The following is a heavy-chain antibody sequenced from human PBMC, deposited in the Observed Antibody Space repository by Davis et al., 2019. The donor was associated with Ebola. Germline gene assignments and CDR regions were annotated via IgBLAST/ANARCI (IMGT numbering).Heavy chain of an antibody. V-gene: IGHV3-15*01. J-gene: IGHJ4*02. CDR3: TTRRITIFGVVSHDY. CDR1: GFTFSNAW. CDR2: IKSKTDGGTT. D-gene: IGHD3-3*01. Sequence: GESLKISCAASGFTFSNAWMSWVRQAPGKGLEWVGRIKSKTDGGTTDYAAPVKGRFTISRDDSKNTLYLQMNSLKTEDTAVYYCTTRRITIFGVVSHDYWGQGTLVTVSS.